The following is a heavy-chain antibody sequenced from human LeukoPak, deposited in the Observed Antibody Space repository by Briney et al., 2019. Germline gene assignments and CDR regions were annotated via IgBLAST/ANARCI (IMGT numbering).Heavy chain of an antibody. CDR1: GGSISSSSYY. CDR2: IYYSGST. CDR3: ARERLGLPSLHFDY. D-gene: IGHD2-15*01. V-gene: IGHV4-39*07. J-gene: IGHJ4*02. Sequence: PSETLSLTCTVSGGSISSSSYYWGWIRQPPGEGLEWIGSIYYSGSTYYNPSLKSRVTISVDTSKNQFSLKLSSVTAADTAVYYCARERLGLPSLHFDYWGQGTLVTVSS.